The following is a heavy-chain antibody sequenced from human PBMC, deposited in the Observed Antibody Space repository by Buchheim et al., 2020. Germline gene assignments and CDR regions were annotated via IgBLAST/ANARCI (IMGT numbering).Heavy chain of an antibody. Sequence: QVQLQESGPGLVKPSQTLSLTCTVSGGSISSGDYYWSWIRQPPGEGLEWIGYIYYSGSTNYNPSLKSRVTISVDTSKNQFSLKLTSVTAADTAVYYCAAGYTNAWYPNLYGWFDPWGQGTL. J-gene: IGHJ5*02. CDR3: AAGYTNAWYPNLYGWFDP. CDR1: GGSISSGDYY. D-gene: IGHD6-19*01. V-gene: IGHV4-30-4*01. CDR2: IYYSGST.